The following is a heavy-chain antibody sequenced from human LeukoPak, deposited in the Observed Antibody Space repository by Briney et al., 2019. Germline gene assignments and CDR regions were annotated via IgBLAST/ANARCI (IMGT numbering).Heavy chain of an antibody. CDR1: GGSISSYY. CDR3: ASSLSHGGSYFFDY. Sequence: SETLSLTCTVSGGSISSYYWSWIRQPPGKGLEWIGYIYYSGSTNYNPSLKSRVTISVDTSKNQFSLKLSSVTAADTAVYYCASSLSHGGSYFFDYWGQGTLVTVSS. CDR2: IYYSGST. V-gene: IGHV4-59*08. J-gene: IGHJ4*02. D-gene: IGHD1-26*01.